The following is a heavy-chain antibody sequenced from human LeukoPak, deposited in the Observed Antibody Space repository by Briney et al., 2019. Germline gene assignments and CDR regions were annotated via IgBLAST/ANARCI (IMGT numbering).Heavy chain of an antibody. CDR3: ERDRGDYYDSSGYYYRYYYYYMDV. J-gene: IGHJ6*03. CDR2: INHSGST. Sequence: SETLSLTCAVDGGSFSGYYWSWIRQPPGKGLEWIGEINHSGSTNYNPSLKSRVTISVDTSKNQFSLRLSSVTAEDTAVYYCERDRGDYYDSSGYYYRYYYYYMDVWGKGTTVTVSS. D-gene: IGHD3-22*01. V-gene: IGHV4-34*01. CDR1: GGSFSGYY.